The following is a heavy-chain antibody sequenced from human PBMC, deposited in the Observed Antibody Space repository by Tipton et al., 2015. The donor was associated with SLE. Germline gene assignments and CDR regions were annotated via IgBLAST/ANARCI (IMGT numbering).Heavy chain of an antibody. V-gene: IGHV4-59*08. CDR2: IYYSGST. D-gene: IGHD5-18*01. CDR1: GGSISSHY. Sequence: PGLVKPSETLSLTCTVSGGSISSHYWSWIRQPPGKGLEWIGYIYYSGSTNYNPSLKSRVTISVDTSKNQFSLKLSSVTAADTAVYYCARVSSYSYDLWGQGTLVTVSS. CDR3: ARVSSYSYDL. J-gene: IGHJ4*02.